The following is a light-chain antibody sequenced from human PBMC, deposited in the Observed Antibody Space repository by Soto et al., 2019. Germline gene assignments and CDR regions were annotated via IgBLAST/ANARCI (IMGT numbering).Light chain of an antibody. CDR3: QQRS. Sequence: EIGLTQSPGTLSLSPGERATLSCRASQSITNNYLAWYQQKPGQAPRLFIYGASNRATGIPARFSGSGSGTDFTLPISSLEPEDFAVYYCQQRSFGQGTRLEIK. V-gene: IGKV3D-20*02. CDR1: QSITNNY. J-gene: IGKJ5*01. CDR2: GAS.